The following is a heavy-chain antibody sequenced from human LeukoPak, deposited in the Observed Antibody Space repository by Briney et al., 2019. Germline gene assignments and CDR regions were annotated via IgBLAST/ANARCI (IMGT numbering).Heavy chain of an antibody. CDR3: ARHPSSSGWYYGFDY. Sequence: PSETLSLTCTVSGGSISIYYWSWIRQPPGKGLEWIGYIYYSGSTNHNPSLKSRVTISVDTSKNQFSLKLSSVTAADTAVDYCARHPSSSGWYYGFDYWGQGTLVTVSS. V-gene: IGHV4-59*08. D-gene: IGHD6-19*01. J-gene: IGHJ4*02. CDR1: GGSISIYY. CDR2: IYYSGST.